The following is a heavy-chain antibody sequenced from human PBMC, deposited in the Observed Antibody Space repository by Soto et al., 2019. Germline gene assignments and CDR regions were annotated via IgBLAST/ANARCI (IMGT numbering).Heavy chain of an antibody. CDR2: INAGNGNA. V-gene: IGHV1-3*01. J-gene: IGHJ6*01. Sequence: RLEWMGWINAGNGNAKYTHKFQGRVTITRDTSARIEYMELSSLRSEDTAVYYCARDHKVRYFELVPSGTAVWLHGTTVTVFS. D-gene: IGHD3-9*01. CDR3: ARDHKVRYFELVPSGTAV.